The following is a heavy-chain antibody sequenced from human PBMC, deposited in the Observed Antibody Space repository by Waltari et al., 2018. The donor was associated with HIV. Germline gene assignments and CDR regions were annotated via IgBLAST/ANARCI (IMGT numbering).Heavy chain of an antibody. V-gene: IGHV3-23*04. Sequence: EVKLVQSGGGLVQPGGSLRLSCTASGVTFRSHAMSWVRQTPGKGLQWVSTISGSGSHTYYADSAKGRFTISRYNSENTLFLQMTRLRVEDTARYFCAKDFDTSGLPYVVIDSWGQGTLVTVSS. CDR1: GVTFRSHA. CDR2: ISGSGSHT. D-gene: IGHD3-22*01. CDR3: AKDFDTSGLPYVVIDS. J-gene: IGHJ4*02.